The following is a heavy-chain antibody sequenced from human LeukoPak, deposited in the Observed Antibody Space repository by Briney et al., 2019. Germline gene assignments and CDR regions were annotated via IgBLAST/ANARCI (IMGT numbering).Heavy chain of an antibody. CDR1: GFTFSDYY. CDR3: ARDQSSAAAGTFDAFDI. CDR2: ISSSGSTI. V-gene: IGHV3-11*01. J-gene: IGHJ3*02. D-gene: IGHD6-13*01. Sequence: PGGSLRLSCAASGFTFSDYYMSWIRQAPGKGLEWVSYISSSGSTIYYADSVKGRFTVSRDNAKNSLYLQMNSLRDEDTAVYYCARDQSSAAAGTFDAFDIWGQGTMVTVSS.